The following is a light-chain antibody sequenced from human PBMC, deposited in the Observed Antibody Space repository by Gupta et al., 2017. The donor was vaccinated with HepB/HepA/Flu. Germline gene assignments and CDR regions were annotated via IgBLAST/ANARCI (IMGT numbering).Light chain of an antibody. Sequence: VLQQSPGPLSLSPGERGTPSCRASQSVSRSSLAWYQQKPGQAPRLLISGASTRATGIPSRFSGSGSGTEFTLTISSLQPEDFAVYYCQQDSSSPCNFGQGTKVEIK. J-gene: IGKJ2*02. CDR2: GAS. CDR1: QSVSRSS. V-gene: IGKV3-20*01. CDR3: QQDSSSPCN.